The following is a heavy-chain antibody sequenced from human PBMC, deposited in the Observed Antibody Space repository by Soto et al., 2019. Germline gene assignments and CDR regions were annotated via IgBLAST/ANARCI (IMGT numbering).Heavy chain of an antibody. D-gene: IGHD4-17*01. V-gene: IGHV3-74*01. CDR3: ARGIRNYYGVDV. CDR2: INSDWSST. CDR1: VFTFSSYW. J-gene: IGHJ6*02. Sequence: EVQLVESGGGLVQPGGSLRLSCAASVFTFSSYWMHWVRQAPGKGLVWVSRINSDWSSTSYADSVKGRFTISRDNAKNTLYLQMSSLRAEDTAVYYCARGIRNYYGVDVWGPGTTVTVSS.